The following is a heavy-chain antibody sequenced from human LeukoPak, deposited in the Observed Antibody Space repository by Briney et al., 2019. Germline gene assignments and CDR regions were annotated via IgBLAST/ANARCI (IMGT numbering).Heavy chain of an antibody. CDR1: GFTFSSYS. D-gene: IGHD6-19*01. Sequence: GGSLRLSCAASGFTFSSYSMNWVRQAPGKGLEWVSSISSSSSYIYYADSVKGRFTISRDNAKNSLYLQMNSLRAEDAAVYYCANAIHSKAVALPFDYWGQGTLVTVSS. V-gene: IGHV3-21*04. CDR2: ISSSSSYI. CDR3: ANAIHSKAVALPFDY. J-gene: IGHJ4*02.